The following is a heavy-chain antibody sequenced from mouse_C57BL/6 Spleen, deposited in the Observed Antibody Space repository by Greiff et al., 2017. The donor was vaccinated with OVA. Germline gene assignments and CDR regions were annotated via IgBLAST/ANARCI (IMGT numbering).Heavy chain of an antibody. CDR3: ARRGVYDYYYLDY. CDR1: GYAFSSSW. V-gene: IGHV1-82*01. Sequence: QVQLKQSGPELVKPGASVKISCKASGYAFSSSWMNWVKQRPGKGLEWIGRNYPGDGDTNYNGKFKGKATLTADKSSSTAYMQLSSLTSEDSAVYFCARRGVYDYYYLDYWGQGTTLTVSS. J-gene: IGHJ2*01. CDR2: NYPGDGDT. D-gene: IGHD2-4*01.